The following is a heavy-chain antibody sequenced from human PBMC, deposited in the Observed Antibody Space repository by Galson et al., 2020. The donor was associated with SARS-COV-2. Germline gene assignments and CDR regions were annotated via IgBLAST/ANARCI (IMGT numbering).Heavy chain of an antibody. J-gene: IGHJ4*02. V-gene: IGHV4-38-2*02. CDR2: IYYSGST. D-gene: IGHD5-18*01. CDR3: ARHSRTATFDS. Sequence: SETLSLTCTVSNYSISSGYYWGWIRQPPGKGLEWIGSIYYSGSTYYNPSLKSRVTISVDTSKNQFSLKLTSVTAADTTIYYCARHSRTATFDSWGQGTLVTVS. CDR1: NYSISSGYY.